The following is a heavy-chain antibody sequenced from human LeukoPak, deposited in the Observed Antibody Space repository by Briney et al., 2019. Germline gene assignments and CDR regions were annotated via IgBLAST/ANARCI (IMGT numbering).Heavy chain of an antibody. CDR2: INTNTGNP. J-gene: IGHJ5*02. V-gene: IGHV7-4-1*02. CDR3: ARAIAAAGDINWFDP. CDR1: GYTFTSYA. D-gene: IGHD6-13*01. Sequence: ASVKVSCKASGYTFTSYAMNWVRQAPGQGLEWMGWINTNTGNPTYAQGFTGRFVFSLDTPVSTAYLQISSLKAEDTAVYYCARAIAAAGDINWFDPWGQGTLVTVSS.